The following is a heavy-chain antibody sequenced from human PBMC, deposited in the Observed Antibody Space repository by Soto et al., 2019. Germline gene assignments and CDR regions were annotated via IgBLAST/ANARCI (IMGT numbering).Heavy chain of an antibody. V-gene: IGHV1-8*01. Sequence: ASVKVSCKASGYTFTSYDINWVRQATGQGLEWMGWMNPNSGNTGYAQKFQGRVTMTRNTSISTAYMELSSLRSEDTAVYYCARGRSGTTVFYYYYYGMHVWGQGTTVTVSS. CDR3: ARGRSGTTVFYYYYYGMHV. J-gene: IGHJ6*02. D-gene: IGHD4-17*01. CDR1: GYTFTSYD. CDR2: MNPNSGNT.